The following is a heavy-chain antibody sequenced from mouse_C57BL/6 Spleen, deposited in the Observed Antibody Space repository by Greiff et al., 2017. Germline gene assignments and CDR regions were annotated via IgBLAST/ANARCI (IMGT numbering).Heavy chain of an antibody. CDR1: GFTFSSYA. J-gene: IGHJ3*01. D-gene: IGHD2-5*01. CDR2: ISDGGSYT. V-gene: IGHV5-4*01. CDR3: AREDYSNSNRFAY. Sequence: DVQLVESGGGLVKPGGSLKLSCAASGFTFSSYAMSWVRQTPEKRLEWVATISDGGSYTYYPDNVKGRFTISRDNAKNNLYLQMSHLKSEDTAMYYCAREDYSNSNRFAYWGQGTLVTVSA.